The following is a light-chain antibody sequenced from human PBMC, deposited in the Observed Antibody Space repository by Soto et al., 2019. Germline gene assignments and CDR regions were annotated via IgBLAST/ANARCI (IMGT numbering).Light chain of an antibody. Sequence: DIQLTQSPFFLSASVGDRVTITCRASQGISSFLVWYQQKAGKAPKSLIYAASTLQSGVPSRFSGSGSGTEFTLTISSLQPDDFATYYCRQHDSYPWTFGQGTKVDIK. J-gene: IGKJ1*01. V-gene: IGKV1-9*01. CDR1: QGISSF. CDR3: RQHDSYPWT. CDR2: AAS.